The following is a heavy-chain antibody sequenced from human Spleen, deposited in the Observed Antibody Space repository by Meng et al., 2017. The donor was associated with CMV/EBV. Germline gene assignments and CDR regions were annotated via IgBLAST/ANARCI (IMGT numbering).Heavy chain of an antibody. V-gene: IGHV3-48*04. CDR1: GFTFSSHS. D-gene: IGHD3-10*01. Sequence: GESLKISCAASGFTFSSHSMNWVRQAPGKGLEWVSYISSSSSTIYYADSVKGRFTISRDNAKNSLYLQMNSLRAEDTAVYYCARDHMVRGFDYWGQGTLVTVSS. CDR2: ISSSSSTI. CDR3: ARDHMVRGFDY. J-gene: IGHJ4*02.